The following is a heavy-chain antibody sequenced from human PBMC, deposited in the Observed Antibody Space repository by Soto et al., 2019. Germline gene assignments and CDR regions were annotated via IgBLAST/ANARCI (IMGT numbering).Heavy chain of an antibody. CDR2: IIPIFGTA. CDR3: ARDRVSCSSTSCYGYYYYYYGMDV. Sequence: ASVKVSCKASGGTFSSYAISWVRQAPGQGLEWMGGIIPIFGTANYAQKFQGRVTITADESTSTAYMELSSLRSEDTAVYYCARDRVSCSSTSCYGYYYYYYGMDVWGQGTTVTVSS. V-gene: IGHV1-69*13. D-gene: IGHD2-2*01. J-gene: IGHJ6*02. CDR1: GGTFSSYA.